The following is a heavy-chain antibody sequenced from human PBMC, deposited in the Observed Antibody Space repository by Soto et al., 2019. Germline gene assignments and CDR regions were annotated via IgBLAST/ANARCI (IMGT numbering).Heavy chain of an antibody. D-gene: IGHD3-22*01. CDR1: GGSFSGYY. V-gene: IGHV4-34*01. CDR2: INHSGST. Sequence: PSETLSLTCAVYGGSFSGYYWSWIRQPPGKGLEWIGEINHSGSTNYNPSLKSRVTISVDTSKNQFSLKLSSVTAADTAVYYCARVRSMRAAHRRLYYFDYWGQGALVTVSS. CDR3: ARVRSMRAAHRRLYYFDY. J-gene: IGHJ4*02.